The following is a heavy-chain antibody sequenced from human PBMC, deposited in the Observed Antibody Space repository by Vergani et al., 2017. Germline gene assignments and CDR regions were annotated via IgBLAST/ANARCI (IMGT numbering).Heavy chain of an antibody. CDR2: IWYDGSNK. CDR3: ARVPGGTNGCIGCFDP. D-gene: IGHD2-8*01. Sequence: QVQLVESGGGVVQPGRSLRLSCAASGFTFSSYGMHWVRQAPGKGLEWVAVIWYDGSNKYYADSVKGRFTISRDNYKNTLYLQMNSLRAEDTAVYYCARVPGGTNGCIGCFDPWGQGTLVTVSS. V-gene: IGHV3-33*01. CDR1: GFTFSSYG. J-gene: IGHJ5*02.